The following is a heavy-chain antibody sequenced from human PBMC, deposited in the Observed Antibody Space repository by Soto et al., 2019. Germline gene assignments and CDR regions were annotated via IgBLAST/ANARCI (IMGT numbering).Heavy chain of an antibody. D-gene: IGHD4-17*01. V-gene: IGHV4-31*03. Sequence: PSETLSLTCTVSGGSISSGGYYWSWIRQHPGKGLEWIGYIYYSGGTYYNPSLKSRVTISVDTSKNQFSLKLSSVTAADTAVYYCARHETLHGDYEYWGQGTLVTVSS. CDR1: GGSISSGGYY. CDR2: IYYSGGT. CDR3: ARHETLHGDYEY. J-gene: IGHJ4*02.